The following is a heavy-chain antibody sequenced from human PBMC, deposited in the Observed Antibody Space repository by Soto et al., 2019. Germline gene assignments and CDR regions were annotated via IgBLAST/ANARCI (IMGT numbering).Heavy chain of an antibody. CDR3: ARDTDDSSGYYTNWFDP. D-gene: IGHD3-22*01. J-gene: IGHJ5*02. CDR1: GYTFTSYY. Sequence: ASVKVSCKASGYTFTSYYMHWVRQAPGQGLEWMGIINPSGGSTSYAQKFQGRVTMTRDTSTSTVYMELSSLRSEDTAVYYCARDTDDSSGYYTNWFDPWGQGTLVTVSS. V-gene: IGHV1-46*03. CDR2: INPSGGST.